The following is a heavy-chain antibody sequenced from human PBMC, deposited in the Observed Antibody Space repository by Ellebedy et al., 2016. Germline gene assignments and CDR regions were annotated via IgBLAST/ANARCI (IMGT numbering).Heavy chain of an antibody. D-gene: IGHD2-21*02. CDR3: ARGRRHIVVVTAIYYFDY. Sequence: SETLSLTCAVYGGSFSGYYWSWIRQPPGKGLEWIGEINHSGSTNYNPSLKSRVTISVDTSKNQFSLKLSSVTAADTAVYYCARGRRHIVVVTAIYYFDYWGQGTLVTVSS. CDR1: GGSFSGYY. J-gene: IGHJ4*02. V-gene: IGHV4-34*01. CDR2: INHSGST.